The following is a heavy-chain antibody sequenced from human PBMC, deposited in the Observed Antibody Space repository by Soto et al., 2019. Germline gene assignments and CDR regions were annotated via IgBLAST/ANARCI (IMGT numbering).Heavy chain of an antibody. CDR2: SSYNGGT. CDR1: TDSSSFTNSY. Sequence: TLSLTCTVSTDSSSFTNSYWGWIRQPPGKGLQWIGSSSYNGGTFYNPSLKGRVVISFDTSKKQSSLQVTSVTAADTAVYFCARHRIEVVWRGFDFWGQGSPVTVSS. D-gene: IGHD3-10*01. V-gene: IGHV4-39*01. J-gene: IGHJ4*02. CDR3: ARHRIEVVWRGFDF.